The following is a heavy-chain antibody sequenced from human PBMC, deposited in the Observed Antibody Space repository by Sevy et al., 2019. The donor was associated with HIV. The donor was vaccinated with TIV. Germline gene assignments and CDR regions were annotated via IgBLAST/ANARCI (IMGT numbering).Heavy chain of an antibody. CDR2: ISSSSSYI. Sequence: GGSLRLSCAASGFTFSSYSMNWVRQAPGKGLEWVSSISSSSSYIYYADSVKGRFTISRDNAKNSRYLQMNSLRAEDTAVYYCARDYQAGIAVAGLAAFDIWGQGTMVTVSS. CDR1: GFTFSSYS. D-gene: IGHD6-19*01. CDR3: ARDYQAGIAVAGLAAFDI. V-gene: IGHV3-21*01. J-gene: IGHJ3*02.